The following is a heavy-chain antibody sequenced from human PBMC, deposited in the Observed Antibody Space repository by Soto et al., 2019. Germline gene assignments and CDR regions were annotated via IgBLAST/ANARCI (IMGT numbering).Heavy chain of an antibody. V-gene: IGHV1-69*02. CDR3: AITYCRDNSCPRDFDF. D-gene: IGHD2-21*01. CDR2: FIPILDMA. CDR1: GGTFNTYT. J-gene: IGHJ4*01. Sequence: QVQVVQSGAEVKKPESSVTVSCKPSGGTFNTYTVNWVRLAPGHGLEWMGRFIPILDMANYAQKFQDRVTITADTSTFTAYMELNSLTSDDTAVYYCAITYCRDNSCPRDFDFWGPGTRVTVSS.